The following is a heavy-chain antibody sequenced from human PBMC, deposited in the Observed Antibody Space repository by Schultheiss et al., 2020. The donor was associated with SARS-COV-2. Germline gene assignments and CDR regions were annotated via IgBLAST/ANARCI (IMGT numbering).Heavy chain of an antibody. J-gene: IGHJ4*02. CDR2: IKQDGSEK. V-gene: IGHV3-7*03. CDR1: GFTFDDYA. CDR3: AKEVVTYYYDSSGLAQNPFDY. D-gene: IGHD3-22*01. Sequence: GGSLRLSCAASGFTFDDYAMHWVRQAPGKGLEWVANIKQDGSEKYYVDSVKGRFTISRDNAKNSLYLQMNSLRAEDTAVYYCAKEVVTYYYDSSGLAQNPFDYWGQGTLVTVSS.